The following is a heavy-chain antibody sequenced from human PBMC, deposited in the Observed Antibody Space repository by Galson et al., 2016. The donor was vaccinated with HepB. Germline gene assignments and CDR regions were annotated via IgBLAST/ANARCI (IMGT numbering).Heavy chain of an antibody. V-gene: IGHV3-43*01. CDR1: GFTFDDYT. J-gene: IGHJ6*02. CDR2: ISWDGTST. Sequence: SLRLSCAASGFTFDDYTMHWVRQVPGKALEWVSLISWDGTSTYYADSVKGRFTISRDISKNSLYLQMNSLTIEDTALYYCVKAYISAAALSPVDVWGQGTTVTVSS. D-gene: IGHD6-13*01. CDR3: VKAYISAAALSPVDV.